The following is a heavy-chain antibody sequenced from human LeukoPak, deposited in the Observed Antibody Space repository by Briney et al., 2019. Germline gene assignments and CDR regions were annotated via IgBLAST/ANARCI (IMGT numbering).Heavy chain of an antibody. Sequence: SVKVSCKASGGTFSSYAISWVRQAPGQGLEWMGRIIPIFGTANYAQKFQGRVTITTDESTSTAYMELSSLRSEDTAVYYCASKGGYSSSWYGDYFDYWGQRTLVTVSS. CDR1: GGTFSSYA. V-gene: IGHV1-69*05. CDR3: ASKGGYSSSWYGDYFDY. CDR2: IIPIFGTA. D-gene: IGHD6-13*01. J-gene: IGHJ4*02.